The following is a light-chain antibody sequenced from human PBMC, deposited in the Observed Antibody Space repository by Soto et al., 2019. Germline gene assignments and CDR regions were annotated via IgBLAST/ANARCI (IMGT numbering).Light chain of an antibody. CDR1: SSNIGSNS. CDR3: ATWDDSLNALV. V-gene: IGLV1-44*01. CDR2: SNN. Sequence: QSVLTQPPSASGTPGQRVTISCSGGSSNIGSNSVNWYQQLPGTAPKLLIYSNNQRPSGVPDRFSGSKSGTSASLAISGLQSEDEADYYCATWDDSLNALVFGGGTKLTVL. J-gene: IGLJ3*02.